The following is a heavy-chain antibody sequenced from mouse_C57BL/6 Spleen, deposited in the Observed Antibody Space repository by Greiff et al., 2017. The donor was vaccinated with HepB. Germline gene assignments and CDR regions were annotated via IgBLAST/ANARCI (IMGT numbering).Heavy chain of an antibody. CDR3: ARDGNYEDFAY. Sequence: EVQLQQSGPELVKPGASVKISCKASGYTFTDYYMNWVKQSHGKSLEWIGDINPNNGGTSYNQKFKGKATLTVDKSSSTAYMELRSLTSEDSAVYYCARDGNYEDFAYWGQGTLVTVSA. V-gene: IGHV1-26*01. CDR1: GYTFTDYY. CDR2: INPNNGGT. D-gene: IGHD2-1*01. J-gene: IGHJ3*01.